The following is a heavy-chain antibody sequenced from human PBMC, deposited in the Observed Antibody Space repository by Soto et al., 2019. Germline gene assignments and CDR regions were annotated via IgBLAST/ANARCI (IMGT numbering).Heavy chain of an antibody. Sequence: GASVKVSCKASGYSFTRYGIGWARQAPGQGLEWMGWINAYNGNTNYAQNLQGRLTLTTDTSTTTAYMELRSLRSNDTAIYYCAMVDVYVTPSPQDVWGQGTPVTVSS. CDR3: AMVDVYVTPSPQDV. CDR1: GYSFTRYG. CDR2: INAYNGNT. J-gene: IGHJ6*02. V-gene: IGHV1-18*01. D-gene: IGHD3-16*01.